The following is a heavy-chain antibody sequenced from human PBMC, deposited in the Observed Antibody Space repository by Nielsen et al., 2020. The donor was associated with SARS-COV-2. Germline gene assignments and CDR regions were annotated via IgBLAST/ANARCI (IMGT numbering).Heavy chain of an antibody. CDR3: AKDWTAIVVVPSGGVDY. CDR2: ISYDGSNK. Sequence: LKISCAASGFTFSTYGMHWVRQAPGKGLVWVAAISYDGSNKYYVDSVKGRFTISRDNSKNTLYLQMSSLREEDTAVYYCAKDWTAIVVVPSGGVDYWGQGTLVTVSS. V-gene: IGHV3-30*18. J-gene: IGHJ4*02. D-gene: IGHD3-22*01. CDR1: GFTFSTYG.